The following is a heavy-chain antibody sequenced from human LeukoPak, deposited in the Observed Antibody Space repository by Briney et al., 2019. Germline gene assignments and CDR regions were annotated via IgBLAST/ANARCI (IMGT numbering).Heavy chain of an antibody. CDR3: ARGRQLERLAFGKEGSAFDY. J-gene: IGHJ4*02. CDR2: IYYSGST. V-gene: IGHV4-39*07. D-gene: IGHD1-1*01. CDR1: GDSISTSNSY. Sequence: SETLSLTCAVSGDSISTSNSYWGWIRRPPGKGLEWVGSIYYSGSTNYNPSLKSRVTISVDTSKNQFSLKLSSVTAADTAVYYCARGRQLERLAFGKEGSAFDYWGQGTLVTVSS.